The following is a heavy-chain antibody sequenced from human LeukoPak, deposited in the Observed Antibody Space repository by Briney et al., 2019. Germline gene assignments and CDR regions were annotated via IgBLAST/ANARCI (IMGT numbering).Heavy chain of an antibody. D-gene: IGHD2-15*01. CDR1: GFTFSSYG. CDR2: ISYDGSNK. CDR3: AKARYDGEVMIAATDY. Sequence: SGGSLRLSCAASGFTFSSYGMHWVRQAPGKGLEWVAFISYDGSNKYYADSVKGRFTISRDNSKNTLYLQMNNLRADDTAVYYCAKARYDGEVMIAATDYWGQGTLVTVSS. V-gene: IGHV3-30*18. J-gene: IGHJ4*02.